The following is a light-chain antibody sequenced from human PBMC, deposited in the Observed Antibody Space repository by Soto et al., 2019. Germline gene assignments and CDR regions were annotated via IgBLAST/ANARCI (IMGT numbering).Light chain of an antibody. Sequence: LTQPASVSGSPGQSITISCTGTSSDVGGYNYVSWYQQLPGEAPKLMIYDVSDRPSGVSNRFSGSKSGNTASLTISGLQAEDEADYYCSSYTSSSLYVFGTGTKVTIL. CDR1: SSDVGGYNY. CDR2: DVS. V-gene: IGLV2-14*01. CDR3: SSYTSSSLYV. J-gene: IGLJ1*01.